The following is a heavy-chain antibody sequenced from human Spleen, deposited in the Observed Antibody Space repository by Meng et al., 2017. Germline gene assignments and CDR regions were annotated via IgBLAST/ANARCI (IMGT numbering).Heavy chain of an antibody. CDR1: GGSVSSYC. Sequence: SETLSLTCTVSGGSVSSYCWSWIRQPPGKRLEWIGYIYYSGNTNYSFSLKSRVTISVDTSKIHFSLRLSSVTTADTAVYYCARDEDISAAGKLFGDYWGQGTLVTVSS. D-gene: IGHD6-13*01. CDR2: IYYSGNT. J-gene: IGHJ4*02. V-gene: IGHV4-59*02. CDR3: ARDEDISAAGKLFGDY.